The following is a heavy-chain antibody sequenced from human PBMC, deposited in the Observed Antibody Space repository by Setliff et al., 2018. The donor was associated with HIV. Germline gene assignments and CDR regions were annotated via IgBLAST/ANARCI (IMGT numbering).Heavy chain of an antibody. D-gene: IGHD3-22*01. CDR3: ARERDSNGYQFDY. Sequence: ASVKVSCKASGFTFTNYAIHWVRQAPGQRLEWMGWINVDSGNTKYLQDLQGRVTITKDRSASTAYMEVSNLRSEDMAVYYCARERDSNGYQFDYWGQGTLFTVS. CDR1: GFTFTNYA. V-gene: IGHV1-3*03. CDR2: INVDSGNT. J-gene: IGHJ4*02.